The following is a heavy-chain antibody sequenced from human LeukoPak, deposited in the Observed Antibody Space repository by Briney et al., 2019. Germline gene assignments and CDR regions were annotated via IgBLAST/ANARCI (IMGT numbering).Heavy chain of an antibody. CDR2: VSGRGDEK. Sequence: QPGGSLRLSCAASGLTFKNYAMSWVRQAPGKGLEWVSTVSGRGDEKFNADSVKGRFAISRDNSKNTLYLQMDSLRADDTAVYYCAKDESYDFWSGYYGYWGQGTLVTVSS. J-gene: IGHJ4*02. V-gene: IGHV3-23*01. CDR3: AKDESYDFWSGYYGY. D-gene: IGHD3-3*01. CDR1: GLTFKNYA.